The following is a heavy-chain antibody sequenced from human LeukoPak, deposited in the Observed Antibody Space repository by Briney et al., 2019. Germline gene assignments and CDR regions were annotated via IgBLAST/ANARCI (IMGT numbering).Heavy chain of an antibody. Sequence: SETLSLTCTVSGASISNYYWSWIRQPPGKGLEWIGYIYYSGNTNYNPSLRSRVTISVDTSKNQFSLKLSSVTAADTAVYYCARARTPTATDYWGQGTLVTVSS. D-gene: IGHD5-18*01. V-gene: IGHV4-59*01. CDR1: GASISNYY. J-gene: IGHJ4*02. CDR3: ARARTPTATDY. CDR2: IYYSGNT.